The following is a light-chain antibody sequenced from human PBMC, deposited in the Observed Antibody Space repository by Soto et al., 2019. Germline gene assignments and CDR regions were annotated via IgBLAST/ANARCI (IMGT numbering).Light chain of an antibody. J-gene: IGKJ4*02. V-gene: IGKV1-17*01. Sequence: DIQMTQSPSSLSASVGDRVTITCRASQGIRNDLSWYQQKPGKAPKRLIYTASSLQTGIPSRFSGSGSGTEFTLEISSPQPEDFATYCCLQHNSYPPSFGGGTKVEIK. CDR2: TAS. CDR3: LQHNSYPPS. CDR1: QGIRND.